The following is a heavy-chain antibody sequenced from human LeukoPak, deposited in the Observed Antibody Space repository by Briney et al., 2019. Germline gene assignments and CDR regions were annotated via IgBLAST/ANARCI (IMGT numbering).Heavy chain of an antibody. D-gene: IGHD5-18*01. CDR1: GFPFSTYG. J-gene: IGHJ5*02. CDR2: IWYDGSDK. CDR3: ASSGGGYSCDT. V-gene: IGHV3-33*01. Sequence: GGSLRLSCAASGFPFSTYGMHWVRQAPGKGLEWVAVIWYDGSDKYYADSVKGRFTISRDNSKNTLYLQMNSLRAEDTAVYFCASSGGGYSCDTWDQGTLVTVSS.